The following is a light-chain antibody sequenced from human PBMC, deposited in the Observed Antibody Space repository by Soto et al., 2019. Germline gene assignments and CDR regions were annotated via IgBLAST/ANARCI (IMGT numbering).Light chain of an antibody. CDR1: QSVSSY. Sequence: EIVLTQSPATLSLSPGERATLSCRASQSVSSYLAWYQQKPGQAPRLLIYDASNRATGIPARFSGSGSGTDFTRPISRLAPDAVAVYYCQQRSNWPPNFGRGTKGVI. CDR3: QQRSNWPPN. J-gene: IGKJ1*01. CDR2: DAS. V-gene: IGKV3-11*01.